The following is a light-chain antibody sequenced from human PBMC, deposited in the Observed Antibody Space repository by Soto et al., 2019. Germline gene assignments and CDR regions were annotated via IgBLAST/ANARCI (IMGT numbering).Light chain of an antibody. V-gene: IGKV3-15*01. Sequence: VMTQSPATLSVSPGERATRSCRASQNLRSSLAWYQQKPGQAPRLLIYGASTRATGIPARFSGSGSGTEFTLTISSLQSEDFAVYFSQQYNISPQTLGQGTQVEIK. CDR3: QQYNISPQT. J-gene: IGKJ1*01. CDR2: GAS. CDR1: QNLRSS.